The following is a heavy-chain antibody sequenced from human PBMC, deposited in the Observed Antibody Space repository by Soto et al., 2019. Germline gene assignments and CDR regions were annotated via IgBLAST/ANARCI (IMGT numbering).Heavy chain of an antibody. Sequence: SETLSLTCAVYGGSFSGYYWSWIRQPPGKGLEWIGEINHSGSTNYNPSLKSRVTISVDTSKNQFSLKLSSVTAADTAVYYCARGRIFGVVIDPCYGMDVWGQGTTVTVSS. CDR2: INHSGST. CDR3: ARGRIFGVVIDPCYGMDV. CDR1: GGSFSGYY. J-gene: IGHJ6*02. V-gene: IGHV4-34*01. D-gene: IGHD3-3*01.